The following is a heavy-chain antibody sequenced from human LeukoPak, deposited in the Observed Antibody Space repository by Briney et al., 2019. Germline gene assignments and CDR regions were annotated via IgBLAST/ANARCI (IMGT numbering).Heavy chain of an antibody. CDR3: ATARSSGSRWDY. J-gene: IGHJ4*02. CDR1: GFTFSSYA. CDR2: ISGSGGST. D-gene: IGHD6-19*01. V-gene: IGHV3-23*01. Sequence: PGGSLRLSCAASGFTFSSYAMRWVRQAPGKGLEWVSAISGSGGSTYYADSVKGRFTISRDNSKNTLYLQMNSLRADDTAVYYCATARSSGSRWDYWGQGTLVTVSS.